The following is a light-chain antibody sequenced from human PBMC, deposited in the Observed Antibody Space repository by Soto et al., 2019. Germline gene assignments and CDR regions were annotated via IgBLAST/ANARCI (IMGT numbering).Light chain of an antibody. CDR3: QQRSNWLFT. V-gene: IGKV3D-20*02. J-gene: IGKJ3*01. CDR2: GAS. CDR1: QSVNSAY. Sequence: EIVLTQSPATLSLSPGERGTLSCRASQSVNSAYLAWYQQKPGQAPRLLIYGASRRATGIPDRFSNSGSGTDFTLTINRLQPEDFAVYYCQQRSNWLFTFGPGTKVDIK.